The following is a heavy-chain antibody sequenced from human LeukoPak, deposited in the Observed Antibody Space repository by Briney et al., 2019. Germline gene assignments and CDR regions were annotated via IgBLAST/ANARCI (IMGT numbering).Heavy chain of an antibody. D-gene: IGHD3-16*01. CDR1: GDSVSSYY. J-gene: IGHJ4*02. V-gene: IGHV4-59*02. CDR3: ASGGGVFDY. CDR2: IYYNGNT. Sequence: PSETLSLTCTVSGDSVSSYYWNWIRQPPGKELEWIGNIYYNGNTNYNPSLQSRVTISIDTSKNQFSLKLSSVTAADTAVYYCASGGGVFDYWGQGTLVTVSS.